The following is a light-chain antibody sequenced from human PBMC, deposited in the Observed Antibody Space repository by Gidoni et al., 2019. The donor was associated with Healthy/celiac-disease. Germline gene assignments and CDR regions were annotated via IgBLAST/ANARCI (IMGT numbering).Light chain of an antibody. V-gene: IGLV2-11*01. CDR3: CSYAGSYTHYV. CDR1: SSDVGGYNY. Sequence: QSALTQTRSVSGSPGHSVTISCTGTSSDVGGYNYVSWYQQHPGKAPKLMIYDVSKRPSGVPDRFSGSKSGNTASLTISGLQAEDEADYYCCSYAGSYTHYVFGTGTKVTVL. J-gene: IGLJ1*01. CDR2: DVS.